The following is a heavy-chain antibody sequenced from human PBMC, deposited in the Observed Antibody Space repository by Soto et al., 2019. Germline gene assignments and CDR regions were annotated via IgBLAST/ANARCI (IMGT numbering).Heavy chain of an antibody. Sequence: QVQLVQSGAEVKKPGSSVKVSCKAPGGTFGTYGISWVRQAPGQGLECMGRIIPILGTANYAQMFQGIVTSSADASTSTVYMELSSLRSEDTAVYYCARDDSNHPGRYGMDVWGQGTTVTVSS. V-gene: IGHV1-69*11. CDR2: IIPILGTA. J-gene: IGHJ6*02. CDR3: ARDDSNHPGRYGMDV. CDR1: GGTFGTYG. D-gene: IGHD4-4*01.